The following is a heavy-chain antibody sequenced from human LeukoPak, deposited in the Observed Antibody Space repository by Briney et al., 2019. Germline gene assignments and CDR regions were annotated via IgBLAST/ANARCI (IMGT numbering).Heavy chain of an antibody. CDR1: GFTFSSYG. CDR3: ARELVLWYYYFDY. CDR2: ISYDGSNK. J-gene: IGHJ4*02. Sequence: GGSLRLSCAASGFTFSSYGMHWVRQAPGKGLEWVAVISYDGSNKYYADSVKGRFTISRDNSKNTLYLQMNSLRAEDTAVYYCARELVLWYYYFDYWGQGTLVTVSS. V-gene: IGHV3-30*03. D-gene: IGHD2-15*01.